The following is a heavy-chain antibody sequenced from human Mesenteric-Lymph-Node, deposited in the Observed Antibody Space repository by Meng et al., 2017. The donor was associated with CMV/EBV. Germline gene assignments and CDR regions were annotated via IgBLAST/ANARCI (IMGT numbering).Heavy chain of an antibody. CDR2: ISGSGGST. Sequence: GESLKISCAASGFTFSRYAMSWVRQAPGKGLEWVSGISGSGGSTYYADSVKGRFTISRDNSKNTLYLQMNSLRAEDTAVYYCAKDFDYYDSSGYYYDYWGQGTLVTVSS. V-gene: IGHV3-23*01. D-gene: IGHD3-22*01. CDR1: GFTFSRYA. J-gene: IGHJ4*02. CDR3: AKDFDYYDSSGYYYDY.